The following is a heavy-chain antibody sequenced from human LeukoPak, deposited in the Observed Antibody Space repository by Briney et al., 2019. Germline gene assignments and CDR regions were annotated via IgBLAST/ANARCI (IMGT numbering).Heavy chain of an antibody. Sequence: GASVKVSCKASGGTFSSYTIIWVRQATGQGLEWMGWMNPNSGNTGYAQKFQGRVTMTRNTSISTAYMELSSLRSDDTAVYYCSRATYGYYGSGTQLEGVDYWGQGTLVTVSS. CDR1: GGTFSSYT. CDR2: MNPNSGNT. V-gene: IGHV1-8*02. J-gene: IGHJ4*02. D-gene: IGHD3-10*01. CDR3: SRATYGYYGSGTQLEGVDY.